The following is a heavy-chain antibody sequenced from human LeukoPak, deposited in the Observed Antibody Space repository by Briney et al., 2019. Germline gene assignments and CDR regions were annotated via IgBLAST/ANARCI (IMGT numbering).Heavy chain of an antibody. CDR2: ISAYNGNT. V-gene: IGHV1-18*04. CDR1: GYSFTSYW. CDR3: AREGYGDYADDY. J-gene: IGHJ4*02. Sequence: GESLKISCKGSGYSFTSYWIGWVRQAPGQGLEWMGWISAYNGNTNYAQKLQGRVTMTTDTSTSTAYMELRSLRSDDTAVYYCAREGYGDYADDYWGQGTLVTVSS. D-gene: IGHD4-17*01.